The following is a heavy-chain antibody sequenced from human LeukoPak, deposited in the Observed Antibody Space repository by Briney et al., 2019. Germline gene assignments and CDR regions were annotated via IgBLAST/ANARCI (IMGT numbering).Heavy chain of an antibody. Sequence: PSETLSLTCTVSGGSLTNYYWNWIRQSPEKGLEWIGYIYSGGSANYNPSLQSRVTISIDASENQFSLELTSVTAADTAVYYCARDPYDSSGHYGMDVWGQGTTVTVSS. D-gene: IGHD3-22*01. CDR2: IYSGGSA. J-gene: IGHJ6*02. CDR3: ARDPYDSSGHYGMDV. V-gene: IGHV4-4*08. CDR1: GGSLTNYY.